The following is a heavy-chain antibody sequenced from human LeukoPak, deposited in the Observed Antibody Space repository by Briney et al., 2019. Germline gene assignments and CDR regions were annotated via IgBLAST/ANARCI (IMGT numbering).Heavy chain of an antibody. CDR1: GGSISSYY. CDR2: IYYSGST. CDR3: ARYFGYYYYMDV. D-gene: IGHD2/OR15-2a*01. Sequence: SETLSLTCTVSGGSISSYYWSWIRQPPGKGLEWIGYIYYSGSTNYNPSLKSRVTISEDTSKDQFSLKLSSVTAADTAVYYCARYFGYYYYMDVWGKGTTVTVSS. V-gene: IGHV4-59*01. J-gene: IGHJ6*03.